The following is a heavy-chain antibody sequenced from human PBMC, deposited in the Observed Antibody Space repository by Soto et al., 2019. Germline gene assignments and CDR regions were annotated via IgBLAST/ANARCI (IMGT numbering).Heavy chain of an antibody. J-gene: IGHJ4*02. CDR2: IYYTGST. CDR1: VGSISSHY. V-gene: IGHV4-59*11. CDR3: ARGPGASDYYGDY. D-gene: IGHD3-10*01. Sequence: SETMSLTCTVSVGSISSHYWTWIRQPAGKGLEWIGYIYYTGSTNYSPSLKGRVTISLDASKSQFSLKLTSVTAADTAVYYCARGPGASDYYGDYWGPGTLVTVS.